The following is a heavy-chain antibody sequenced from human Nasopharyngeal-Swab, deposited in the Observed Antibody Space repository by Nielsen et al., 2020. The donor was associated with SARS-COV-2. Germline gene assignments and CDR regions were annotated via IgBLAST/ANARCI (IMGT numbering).Heavy chain of an antibody. J-gene: IGHJ5*02. Sequence: GEFLKISCKGSGYSFTSYWIAWVRQMPGKGLECMGTIYPDDSDTRYSPSFQGQVTMSADKSINTAYLHWSSLKPSDTAMYYCARGLHSSWYYYRPEDNYFDPWGQGTLVTVSS. CDR2: IYPDDSDT. D-gene: IGHD6-13*01. CDR1: GYSFTSYW. CDR3: ARGLHSSWYYYRPEDNYFDP. V-gene: IGHV5-51*01.